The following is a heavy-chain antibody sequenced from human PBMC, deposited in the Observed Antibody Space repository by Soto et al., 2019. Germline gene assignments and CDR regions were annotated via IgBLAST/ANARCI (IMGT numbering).Heavy chain of an antibody. Sequence: SETLSLTCTVSGGSVSSGSYYWSWIRQHPGKGLEWIGYIYYSGSTYYNPSLKSRVTISVDTSKNQFSLKLSSVTAADTAVYYCAMGGDYYDSSGYPQGFDHWGQGTLVTVSS. D-gene: IGHD3-22*01. CDR2: IYYSGST. J-gene: IGHJ4*02. CDR3: AMGGDYYDSSGYPQGFDH. CDR1: GGSVSSGSYY. V-gene: IGHV4-31*03.